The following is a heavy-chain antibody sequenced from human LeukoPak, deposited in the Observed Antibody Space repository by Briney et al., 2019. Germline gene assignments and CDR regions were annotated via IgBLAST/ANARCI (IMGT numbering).Heavy chain of an antibody. CDR3: AKDTLNYYDSSGYYYVEGPFDY. J-gene: IGHJ4*02. V-gene: IGHV3-23*01. CDR1: GFTFSSYA. D-gene: IGHD3-22*01. CDR2: ISGSGGST. Sequence: GGSLRLSCAASGFTFSSYAMSWVRQAPGKGLEWVSAISGSGGSTYYAGSVKGRFTISRDNSKNTLYLQMNSLRAEDTAVYYCAKDTLNYYDSSGYYYVEGPFDYWGQGTLVTVSS.